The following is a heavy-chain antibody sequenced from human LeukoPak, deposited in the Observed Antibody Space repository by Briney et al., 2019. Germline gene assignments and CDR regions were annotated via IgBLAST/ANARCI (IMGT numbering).Heavy chain of an antibody. J-gene: IGHJ4*02. CDR1: GGTFSSYA. CDR2: IIPIFGTA. Sequence: SVKVSCKASGGTFSSYAISWVRQAPGQGLEWMGGIIPIFGTANYAQKFQGRVTITADESTSTAYMELSSLRSEDTAVYYCARLQNYYGPSDYWGQGTLVTVSS. V-gene: IGHV1-69*13. CDR3: ARLQNYYGPSDY. D-gene: IGHD3-10*01.